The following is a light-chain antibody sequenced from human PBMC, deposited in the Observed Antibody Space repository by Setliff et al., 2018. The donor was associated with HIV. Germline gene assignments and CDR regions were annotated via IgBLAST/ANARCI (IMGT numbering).Light chain of an antibody. J-gene: IGLJ2*01. V-gene: IGLV2-14*03. Sequence: QSVLTQPASVSGSPGQSITISCTGTSSDVGGYNYVSWYQQHPGKAPKLMIYDVSNRPSGVSNRFSGSKSGNTASLIISGLQPEDEADYYCAVWDDSLNGRAFGGGTKVTVL. CDR3: AVWDDSLNGRA. CDR1: SSDVGGYNY. CDR2: DVS.